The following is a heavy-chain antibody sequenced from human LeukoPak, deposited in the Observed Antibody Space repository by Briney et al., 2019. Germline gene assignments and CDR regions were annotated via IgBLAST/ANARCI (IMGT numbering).Heavy chain of an antibody. J-gene: IGHJ4*02. Sequence: QPGRSLRLSCVASGFTFGDYAMHWVRQAPGKGLEWVSSISWNSATIVYADSVKGRFTISRDNAKNSLFVQMNSLRAEDTTLYYCAKDSDPIAAPGSFFDYWGQGTLVTVSS. CDR1: GFTFGDYA. D-gene: IGHD6-13*01. V-gene: IGHV3-9*01. CDR3: AKDSDPIAAPGSFFDY. CDR2: ISWNSATI.